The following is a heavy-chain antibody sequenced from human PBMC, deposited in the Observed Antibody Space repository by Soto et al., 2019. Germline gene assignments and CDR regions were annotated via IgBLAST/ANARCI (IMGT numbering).Heavy chain of an antibody. CDR2: ISYDGSNK. D-gene: IGHD6-19*01. J-gene: IGHJ6*02. V-gene: IGHV3-30*03. CDR3: ATEGLGSGGNYYYSGMDV. CDR1: GFTFSSYG. Sequence: QVQLVESGGGVVQPGRSLRLSCAASGFTFSSYGMHWVRQAPGKGLEWVAVISYDGSNKYYADSVKGRSTISRDNSKNTXXRQMNSLRAEATAVYYCATEGLGSGGNYYYSGMDVWGQGATVTVSS.